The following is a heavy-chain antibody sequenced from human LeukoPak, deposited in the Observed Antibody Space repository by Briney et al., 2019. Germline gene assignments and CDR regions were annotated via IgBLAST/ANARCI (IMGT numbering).Heavy chain of an antibody. V-gene: IGHV1-69*04. CDR3: ARDPYRDLDAFDI. Sequence: GASVKLSCKASGGTFSSYAISWVRQAPGQGLEWMGRIIPILGIANYAQKFQGRVTITADKSTSTAYMELSSLRSEDTAVYYCARDPYRDLDAFDIWGQGTMVTVSS. J-gene: IGHJ3*02. CDR1: GGTFSSYA. CDR2: IIPILGIA. D-gene: IGHD4-17*01.